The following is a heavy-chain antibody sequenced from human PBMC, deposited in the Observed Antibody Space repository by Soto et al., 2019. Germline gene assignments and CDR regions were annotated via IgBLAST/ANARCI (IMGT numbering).Heavy chain of an antibody. CDR2: IIPISGTA. CDR3: ARRITMVRGVSNCCDP. V-gene: IGHV1-69*06. J-gene: IGHJ5*02. Sequence: SVKTSCEASGGTFTSYAISWVRQAPGLGLEWMGGIIPISGTANSAQKFQGRVTITADKSTSTAYMELSSLRYEDTAVYYCARRITMVRGVSNCCDPWGQGTLVTVSS. D-gene: IGHD3-10*01. CDR1: GGTFTSYA.